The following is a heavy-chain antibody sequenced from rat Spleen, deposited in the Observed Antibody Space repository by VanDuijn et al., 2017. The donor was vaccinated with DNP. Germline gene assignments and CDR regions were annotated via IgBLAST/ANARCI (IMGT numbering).Heavy chain of an antibody. J-gene: IGHJ2*01. CDR3: ARQRGYFDY. V-gene: IGHV5-7*01. CDR2: ISYDGSST. CDR1: GFTFSNYD. Sequence: EVQLVESGGDLVQPGRSLKLSCAASGFTFSNYDMAWVRQAPKKGLEWVATISYDGSSTYYPDSVKGRFTISRDNAKNTQYLQMDSLRSEDTATYYCARQRGYFDYWGQGVMVTVSS.